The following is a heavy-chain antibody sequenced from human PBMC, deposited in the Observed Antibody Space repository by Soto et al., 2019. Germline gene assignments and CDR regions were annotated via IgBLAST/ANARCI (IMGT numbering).Heavy chain of an antibody. D-gene: IGHD5-12*01. J-gene: IGHJ4*01. V-gene: IGHV1-69*06. CDR3: ATIRVRGGPLRLED. CDR2: VLPITGST. Sequence: QVQLVQSGAEVKKPGSSVKFSCKTSGGLFSVFSFNWVRHAPGQGLEWMGGVLPITGSTDYAQKFQGRLTITADRSTSTIYMELSRLTSDDTANYYCATIRVRGGPLRLEDGGQGTLISVSS. CDR1: GGLFSVFS.